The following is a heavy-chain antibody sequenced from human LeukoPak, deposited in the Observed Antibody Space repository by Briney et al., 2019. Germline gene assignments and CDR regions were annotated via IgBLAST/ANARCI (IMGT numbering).Heavy chain of an antibody. CDR2: ISGSGGST. Sequence: GGSLRLSCAASGFTFSSYAMSWVRQAPGERLEWVSAISGSGGSTYYADSVKGRFTISRDNSKNTLYLQMNSLRAEDTAVYYCARVGATGAAFDIWGQGTMVTVSS. J-gene: IGHJ3*02. V-gene: IGHV3-23*01. CDR3: ARVGATGAAFDI. CDR1: GFTFSSYA. D-gene: IGHD1-26*01.